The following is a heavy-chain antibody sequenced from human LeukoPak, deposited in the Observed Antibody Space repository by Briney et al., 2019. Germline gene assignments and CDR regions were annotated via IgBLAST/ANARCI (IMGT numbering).Heavy chain of an antibody. Sequence: PSETLSLTCTVSGGSVSSGSYYWSWIRQPPGKGLEWIGYIYYSGSTNYNPSLESRVTISVDTSKNQFSLKLSSVTAADTAVYYCAVYSSGWYFDYWGQGTLVTVSS. CDR1: GGSVSSGSYY. CDR2: IYYSGST. J-gene: IGHJ4*02. CDR3: AVYSSGWYFDY. D-gene: IGHD6-19*01. V-gene: IGHV4-61*01.